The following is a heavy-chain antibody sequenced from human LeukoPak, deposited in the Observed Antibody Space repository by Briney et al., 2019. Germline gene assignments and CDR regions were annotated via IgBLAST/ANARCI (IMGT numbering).Heavy chain of an antibody. CDR2: IYYSGST. D-gene: IGHD2-2*02. Sequence: SETLSLTCTVSGGSISSGDYYWSWIRQPPGKGLEWIGYIYYSGSTYYNPSLKSRVTISVDTSKNQFSLKLSSVTAADTAVYYCASYCSSTSCYNDYWGQGTLVTVSS. J-gene: IGHJ4*02. V-gene: IGHV4-30-4*02. CDR3: ASYCSSTSCYNDY. CDR1: GGSISSGDYY.